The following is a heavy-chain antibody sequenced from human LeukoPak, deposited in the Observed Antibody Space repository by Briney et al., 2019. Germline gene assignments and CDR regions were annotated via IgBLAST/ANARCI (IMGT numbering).Heavy chain of an antibody. V-gene: IGHV4-31*03. CDR1: GGSISSGGYY. CDR2: IYYSGST. D-gene: IGHD5-12*01. CDR3: ARARGYSGYEMGY. J-gene: IGHJ4*02. Sequence: ASETLSLTCTVSGGSISSGGYYLSWIRQHPGKGLEWIGYIYYSGSTYYNPSLKSRVTISVDTSKKQFSLKLSSVTAADTAVYYCARARGYSGYEMGYWGQGTLVTVSS.